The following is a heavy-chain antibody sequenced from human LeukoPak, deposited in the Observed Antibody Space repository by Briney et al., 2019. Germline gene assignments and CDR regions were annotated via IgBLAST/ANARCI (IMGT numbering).Heavy chain of an antibody. CDR2: ISSSSSYI. CDR3: ARDRLSFSDYYGSGSPSDAFDI. Sequence: PGGSLRLSCAASGFTFSSYSMNWVRQAPGKGLEWVSSISSSSSYIYYADSVKGRFTISRDNAKNSLYLQMNSLRAEDTAVYYCARDRLSFSDYYGSGSPSDAFDIWGQGTMVTVSS. D-gene: IGHD3-10*01. V-gene: IGHV3-21*01. J-gene: IGHJ3*02. CDR1: GFTFSSYS.